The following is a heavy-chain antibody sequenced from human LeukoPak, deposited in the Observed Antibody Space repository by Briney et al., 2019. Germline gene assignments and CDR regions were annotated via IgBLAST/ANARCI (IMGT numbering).Heavy chain of an antibody. CDR2: IYHVGST. V-gene: IGHV4-30-2*01. D-gene: IGHD1-14*01. J-gene: IGHJ4*02. Sequence: PSQTLSLTCTGSGVSISSGGYYWSWIRQPPGKGLQWIGYIYHVGSTFYNPSLKSRVTISVDKSKNQFSLKLSSVTAADTAVYYCARDTRTFVYWGRGTLVTVSS. CDR1: GVSISSGGYY. CDR3: ARDTRTFVY.